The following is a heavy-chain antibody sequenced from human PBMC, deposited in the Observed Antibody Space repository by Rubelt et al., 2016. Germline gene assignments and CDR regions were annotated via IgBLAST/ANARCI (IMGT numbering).Heavy chain of an antibody. V-gene: IGHV3-23*01. J-gene: IGHJ3*02. CDR3: ARDKSLRYFDWLYDAFDI. CDR2: ISGSGGST. Sequence: VQLLESGGGLVQPGGSLRLSCAASGFTFSSYAMSWVREAPGKGLEWVSAISGSGGSTYYADSVKGRFTISRDNSKNTLYLQMNSLRAEDTAVYYGARDKSLRYFDWLYDAFDIWGQRTMVTVSS. D-gene: IGHD3-9*01. CDR1: GFTFSSYA.